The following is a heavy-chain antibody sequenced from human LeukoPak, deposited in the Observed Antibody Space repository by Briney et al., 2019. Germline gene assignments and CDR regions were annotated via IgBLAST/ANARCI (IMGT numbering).Heavy chain of an antibody. Sequence: SETLSLTCSGSNYSISNSLYWGWLRQPPGKGLEWIGSIYRSGSTFYNPSLKSRVTVSLDTSKNQFSLKLSSVAAADTAVYFCARGTYGYYMDVWGKGTTVTVSS. V-gene: IGHV4-38-2*02. J-gene: IGHJ6*03. CDR3: ARGTYGYYMDV. CDR2: IYRSGST. CDR1: NYSISNSLY. D-gene: IGHD4-17*01.